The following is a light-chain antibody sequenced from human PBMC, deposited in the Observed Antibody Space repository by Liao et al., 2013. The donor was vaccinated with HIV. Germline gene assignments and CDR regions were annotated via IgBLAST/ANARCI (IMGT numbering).Light chain of an antibody. J-gene: IGLJ1*01. CDR2: HAS. Sequence: SYVLTQPPSVSVAPGKTARITCGGNNIGSKNVHWYQQKPGQAPVLLIYHASDRPSGIPERFSGSNSGNTATLTISRVEPGDEADYYCQLWDSSSDHPYVFGTGTQVTVL. V-gene: IGLV3-21*01. CDR3: QLWDSSSDHPYV. CDR1: NIGSKN.